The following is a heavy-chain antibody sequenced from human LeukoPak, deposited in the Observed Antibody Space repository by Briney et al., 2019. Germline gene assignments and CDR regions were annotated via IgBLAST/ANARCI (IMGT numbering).Heavy chain of an antibody. CDR2: IYYSGST. D-gene: IGHD3-16*02. CDR1: GGSISSYY. V-gene: IGHV4-59*01. CDR3: ARVMITFGGVIPSYGMDV. Sequence: PSETLSLTCTVSGGSISSYYWSWIRQPPGKGLEWIGYIYYSGSTNYNPSLKSRVTISVDTSKNQFSLKLSSVTAADTAVYYCARVMITFGGVIPSYGMDVWGQGTTVTVSS. J-gene: IGHJ6*02.